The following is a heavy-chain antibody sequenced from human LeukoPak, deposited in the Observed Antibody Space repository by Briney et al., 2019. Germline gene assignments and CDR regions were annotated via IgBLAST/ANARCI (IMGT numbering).Heavy chain of an antibody. V-gene: IGHV4-59*08. D-gene: IGHD1-26*01. Sequence: SETLSLTCAVYGGSFSDNYWSWIRQPPGKGLEWIGHIYHLGSTSYNPSLKSRVTISAGTSKNQFSLKLTAVTAADTAVYYCARFIVGGQYFDYWGQGALVTVSS. J-gene: IGHJ4*02. CDR1: GGSFSDNY. CDR3: ARFIVGGQYFDY. CDR2: IYHLGST.